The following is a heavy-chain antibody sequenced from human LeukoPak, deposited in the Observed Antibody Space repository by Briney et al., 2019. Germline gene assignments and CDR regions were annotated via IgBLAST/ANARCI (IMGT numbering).Heavy chain of an antibody. D-gene: IGHD2-2*01. CDR2: IYPGDSDT. J-gene: IGHJ4*02. Sequence: GESLKISCKGSGYSFTSYWIGWVRQMPGKGLEWMGIIYPGDSDTRYSPSFQGQVTISADKSSSTAYLQWSSLKASDTAMYYCARRFCSSTSCYLTPFDYWGQGTLVTVSS. V-gene: IGHV5-51*01. CDR3: ARRFCSSTSCYLTPFDY. CDR1: GYSFTSYW.